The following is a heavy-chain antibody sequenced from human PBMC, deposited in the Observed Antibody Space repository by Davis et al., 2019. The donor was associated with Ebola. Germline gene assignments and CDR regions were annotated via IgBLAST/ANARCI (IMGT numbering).Heavy chain of an antibody. CDR2: INSDGSST. D-gene: IGHD3-16*01. V-gene: IGHV3-74*01. Sequence: HTGGSLRLSCAASGFTFSSYWMHWVRQAPGKGLVWVSRINSDGSSTSYADSVKGRFTISRDNAKNTLYPQMNSLRAEDTAVYYCARVATFGFVSDWFDPWGQGTLVTVSS. CDR3: ARVATFGFVSDWFDP. J-gene: IGHJ5*02. CDR1: GFTFSSYW.